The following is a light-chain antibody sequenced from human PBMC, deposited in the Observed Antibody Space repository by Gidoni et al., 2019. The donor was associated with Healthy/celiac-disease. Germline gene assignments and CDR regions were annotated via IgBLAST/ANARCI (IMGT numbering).Light chain of an antibody. CDR2: AAT. J-gene: IGKJ5*01. V-gene: IGKV1-39*01. Sequence: DIQMTQSPSSLSASVGDRVTITCRASKSISSYVNWYQQKPGNAPKLLIYAATSLHSGVASVVSGSGSGTDFTLTISSLQPEDFATYYCQQSYSTPFTFGQGTRLEIK. CDR3: QQSYSTPFT. CDR1: KSISSY.